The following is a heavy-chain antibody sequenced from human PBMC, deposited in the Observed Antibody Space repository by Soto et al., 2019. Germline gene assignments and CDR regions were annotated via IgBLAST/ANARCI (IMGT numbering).Heavy chain of an antibody. CDR3: AKDLSGSGTNWYFDL. V-gene: IGHV3-9*01. J-gene: IGHJ2*01. D-gene: IGHD3-10*01. CDR1: GFTLHNYA. Sequence: SLRLSCAASGFTLHNYAMHWVRQAPGKGLEWVSVISWNSAGIGYADSVKGRFTISRDNAKNSLYLQMNSLRTEDTALYYCAKDLSGSGTNWYFDLWGRGTLVTVS. CDR2: ISWNSAGI.